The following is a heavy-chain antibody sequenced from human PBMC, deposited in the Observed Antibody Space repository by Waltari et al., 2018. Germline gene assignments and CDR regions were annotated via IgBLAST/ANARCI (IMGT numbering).Heavy chain of an antibody. CDR3: ARHGLRDCTNGVCSFQGMDV. CDR1: GYSFTSYW. V-gene: IGHV5-51*01. CDR2: IYPGDSDT. Sequence: EVQLVQSGAEVKKPGESLKISCKGSGYSFTSYWLGSVRQMPGKGTGWMGIIYPGDSDTRYSPSFQGQVTISADKSISTAYLQWSSLKASDTAMYYCARHGLRDCTNGVCSFQGMDVWGQGTTVTVSS. D-gene: IGHD2-8*01. J-gene: IGHJ6*02.